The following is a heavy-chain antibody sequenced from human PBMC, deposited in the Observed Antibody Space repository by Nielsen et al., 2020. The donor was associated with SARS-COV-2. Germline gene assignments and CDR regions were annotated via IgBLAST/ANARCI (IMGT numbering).Heavy chain of an antibody. Sequence: SETLSLTCTVYGGSFGGYYWTWIRQSPGKGLEWIGEINHSGSTNYNPSLKSRVTISIDTSKNQFSLNLSSVTAADMAVYYCARARFYDVLTGYYGHYYYYMDVWGKGTTVTVSS. CDR2: INHSGST. D-gene: IGHD3-9*01. CDR3: ARARFYDVLTGYYGHYYYYMDV. J-gene: IGHJ6*03. V-gene: IGHV4-34*01. CDR1: GGSFGGYY.